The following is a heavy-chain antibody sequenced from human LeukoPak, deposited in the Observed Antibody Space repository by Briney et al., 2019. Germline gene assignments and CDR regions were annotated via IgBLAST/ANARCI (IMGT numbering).Heavy chain of an antibody. CDR3: AHTNHYYFD. CDR2: ICYGGTT. J-gene: IGHJ4*02. Sequence: SETLSLTCAVSGGSTNRDEHCWAWVRQPPGKGLEWTASICYGGTTSDNPSLKSRVTISVDTSTNKFSLKLSSVTAADTAVYYCAHTNHYYFDWGQGTLVTVSS. D-gene: IGHD2/OR15-2a*01. V-gene: IGHV4-39*01. CDR1: GGSTNRDEHC.